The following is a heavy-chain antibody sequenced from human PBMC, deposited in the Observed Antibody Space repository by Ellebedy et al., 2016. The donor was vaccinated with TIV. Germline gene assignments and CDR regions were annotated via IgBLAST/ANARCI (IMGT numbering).Heavy chain of an antibody. V-gene: IGHV3-74*01. CDR2: SDQEGSGP. J-gene: IGHJ3*02. CDR3: STVFEI. Sequence: PGGSLRLSCAASGFTFTNYWMHWVRQVPGKGLVWVARSDQEGSGPSYADSVKGRFTISRDNAKNTLYLQMNSLRAEDTAVYYCSTVFEIWGQGTVVTVSS. CDR1: GFTFTNYW.